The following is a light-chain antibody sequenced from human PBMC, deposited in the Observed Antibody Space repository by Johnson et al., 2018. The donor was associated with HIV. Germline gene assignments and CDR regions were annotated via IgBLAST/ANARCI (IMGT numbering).Light chain of an antibody. CDR1: SSNIGNNY. CDR3: GTWDSSLISNV. Sequence: QLVFTQPPSVSAAPGQKVTISCSGSSSNIGNNYVSWYQQLPGTAPKLLIYENNKRPSGIPDRFSGSKSGTSATLGITGLQTGDEADYYCGTWDSSLISNVFGPGTKVTVL. V-gene: IGLV1-51*02. CDR2: ENN. J-gene: IGLJ1*01.